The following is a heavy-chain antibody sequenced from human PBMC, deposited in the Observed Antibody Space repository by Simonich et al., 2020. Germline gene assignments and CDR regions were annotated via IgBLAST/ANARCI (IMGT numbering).Heavy chain of an antibody. CDR3: ARHAGFAFDI. V-gene: IGHV4-39*01. CDR2: NYYRGGT. J-gene: IGHJ3*02. Sequence: QLQLQESGPGLVKPSETMSLTCTVSGGSISRSSYYWGWIRQPPGKGVGWIGSNYYRGGTYYNPSLKSQVTISADTSKNQFSLKLSSVTAADTAVYYCARHAGFAFDIWGQGSMVTVSS. CDR1: GGSISRSSYY. D-gene: IGHD6-13*01.